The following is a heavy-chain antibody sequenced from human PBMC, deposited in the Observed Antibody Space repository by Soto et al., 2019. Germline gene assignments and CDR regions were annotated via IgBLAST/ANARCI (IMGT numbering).Heavy chain of an antibody. CDR1: GGSFSGYY. CDR3: ARGGYGYCSSTSCYFDC. V-gene: IGHV4-34*01. Sequence: SETLSLTCAVYGGSFSGYYWSWIRQPPGKGLEWIGEINHSGSTNYNPSLKSRVTISVDTSKNQFSLKLSSVTAADTAVYYCARGGYGYCSSTSCYFDCWGQGTLVTVSS. CDR2: INHSGST. J-gene: IGHJ4*02. D-gene: IGHD2-2*03.